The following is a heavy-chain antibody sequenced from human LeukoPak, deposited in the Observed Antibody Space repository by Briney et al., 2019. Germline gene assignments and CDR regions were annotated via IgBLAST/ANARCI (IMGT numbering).Heavy chain of an antibody. CDR1: GFTFSSYA. Sequence: GGSLRLSCAASGFTFSSYAMSWVRAAPGKGLEWVSAISGSGGSTYYADSVKGRFTISRDNSKNTLYLQMNSLRAEDTAVYYCANLLAVAARTSDYWGQGTLVTVSS. V-gene: IGHV3-23*01. J-gene: IGHJ4*02. CDR2: ISGSGGST. CDR3: ANLLAVAARTSDY. D-gene: IGHD6-19*01.